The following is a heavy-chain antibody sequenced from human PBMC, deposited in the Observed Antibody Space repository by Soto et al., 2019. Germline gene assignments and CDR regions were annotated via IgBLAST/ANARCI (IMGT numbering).Heavy chain of an antibody. D-gene: IGHD3-10*01. V-gene: IGHV4-30-2*01. Sequence: QLQLQESGSGLVKPSQTLSLTCAVSGGSISSGGYSWSWIRQPPGKGLEWIGYIYHSGSTYYNPSLKSRVTLSVDRSKNQFSLKLSSVTASDTAVYYCARVRRGSGYPFDYWGQGTLVTVSS. CDR2: IYHSGST. CDR1: GGSISSGGYS. CDR3: ARVRRGSGYPFDY. J-gene: IGHJ4*02.